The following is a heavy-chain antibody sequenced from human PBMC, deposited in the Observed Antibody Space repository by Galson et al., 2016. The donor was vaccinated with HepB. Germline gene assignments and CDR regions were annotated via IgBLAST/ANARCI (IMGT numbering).Heavy chain of an antibody. CDR2: IIPVFGPT. V-gene: IGHV1-69*13. CDR3: ARVVDRYDFWSRDQTFNYHALDV. D-gene: IGHD3-3*01. J-gene: IGHJ6*02. Sequence: SVKVSCKASGGSFSNYAINWVRQAPGQALEWMGGIIPVFGPTNYAQKFQGRVTITADESTSTSYMELISLRSDDTAVYYCARVVDRYDFWSRDQTFNYHALDVWGQGTTVAVSS. CDR1: GGSFSNYA.